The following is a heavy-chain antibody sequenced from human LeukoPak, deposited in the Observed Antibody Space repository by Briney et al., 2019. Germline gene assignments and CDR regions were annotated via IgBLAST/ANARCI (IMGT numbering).Heavy chain of an antibody. CDR1: GGSISPYY. D-gene: IGHD3-10*01. J-gene: IGHJ3*02. V-gene: IGHV4-59*12. CDR2: IYYSGST. CDR3: ARVGFYYGSGSLNDAFDI. Sequence: SGTLSLTCTASGGSISPYYWSWIRQPPGKGLEWIGYIYYSGSTNYNPSLKSRVTISVDTSKNQFSLKLSSVTAADTAVYYCARVGFYYGSGSLNDAFDIWGQGTMVTVSS.